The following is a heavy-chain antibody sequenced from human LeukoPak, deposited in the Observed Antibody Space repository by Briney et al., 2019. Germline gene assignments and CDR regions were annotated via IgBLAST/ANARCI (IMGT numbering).Heavy chain of an antibody. V-gene: IGHV4-4*07. D-gene: IGHD3-10*01. CDR2: IYTSGST. Sequence: MPSETLSLTCTVSGGSISSYYWSWIRQPAGKGLEWIGRIYTSGSTNYNPSLKSRVTISVDTSKNQFSLKLSSVTAADTAVYYCARADYYYGSGSYYPFDPWGQGTLVTVSS. CDR1: GGSISSYY. J-gene: IGHJ5*02. CDR3: ARADYYYGSGSYYPFDP.